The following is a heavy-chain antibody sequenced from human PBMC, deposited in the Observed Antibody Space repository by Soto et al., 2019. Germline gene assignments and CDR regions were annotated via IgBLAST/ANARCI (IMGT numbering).Heavy chain of an antibody. Sequence: QVQLVQSGAEVKKPGSSVKVSCKASGGTFSSYAISWVRQAPGQGLEWMGGIIPIFGTANYAQKFQGRVTIAADESTSTAYMELRSLRSEDTAVYYCAAPPKKWSSRTFFQHWGQGTLVTVSS. CDR3: AAPPKKWSSRTFFQH. CDR1: GGTFSSYA. J-gene: IGHJ1*01. CDR2: IIPIFGTA. V-gene: IGHV1-69*12. D-gene: IGHD6-13*01.